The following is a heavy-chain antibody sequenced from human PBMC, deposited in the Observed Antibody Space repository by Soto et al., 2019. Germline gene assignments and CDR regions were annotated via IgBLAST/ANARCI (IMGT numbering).Heavy chain of an antibody. CDR2: IILPFGTA. J-gene: IGHJ4*02. CDR3: ARGPAYAGYFDY. Sequence: QVRLVQSGAEVKKPGSSVKVSCKASGGTFSNYAISWVRQAPGQGLEWMGGIILPFGTANYAQKFQGRVTITADESMTTASMELSGLRSEDTAVYYCARGPAYAGYFDYWDQGTLVTVSS. CDR1: GGTFSNYA. D-gene: IGHD4-17*01. V-gene: IGHV1-69*12.